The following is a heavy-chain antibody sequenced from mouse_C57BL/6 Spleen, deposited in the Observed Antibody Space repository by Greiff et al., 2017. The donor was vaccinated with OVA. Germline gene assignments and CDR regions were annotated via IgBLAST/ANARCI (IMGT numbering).Heavy chain of an antibody. D-gene: IGHD2-13*01. V-gene: IGHV1-80*01. CDR1: GYAFSSYW. CDR2: IYPGDGDT. CDR3: ARGEYYAMDY. Sequence: LQQSGASVKISCKASGYAFSSYWMNWVKQRPGKGLEWIGQIYPGDGDTNYNGKFKGEATLTADKSSSTAYMQLSSLTSEDSAVYFCARGEYYAMDYWGQGTSVTVSS. J-gene: IGHJ4*01.